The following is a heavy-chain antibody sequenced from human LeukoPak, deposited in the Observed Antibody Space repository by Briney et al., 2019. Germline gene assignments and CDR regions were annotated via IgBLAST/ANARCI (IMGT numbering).Heavy chain of an antibody. D-gene: IGHD3-10*01. Sequence: GGSLRLSCAASDSSFRNHDMSCVRQTSETGLEWVSSIAADGASWYADSVRGRFTISRDKSQNILYLQMNSLRADDTAIYYCAKGPNSGSWRAVDYWGQGSLVTVSS. CDR2: IAADGAS. J-gene: IGHJ4*02. CDR3: AKGPNSGSWRAVDY. V-gene: IGHV3-23*01. CDR1: DSSFRNHD.